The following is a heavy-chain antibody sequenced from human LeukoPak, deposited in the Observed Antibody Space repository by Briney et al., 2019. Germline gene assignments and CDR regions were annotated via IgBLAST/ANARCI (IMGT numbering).Heavy chain of an antibody. Sequence: APVKVSCKASGYTFTGYYMHWVRQAPGQGLEWMGWINPNSGGTNYAQKFQGRVTMTRDTSISTAYMELSRLRSDDTAVYYCASLQYSSSWHFDYWGQGTLVTVSS. CDR2: INPNSGGT. CDR1: GYTFTGYY. V-gene: IGHV1-2*02. J-gene: IGHJ4*02. CDR3: ASLQYSSSWHFDY. D-gene: IGHD6-13*01.